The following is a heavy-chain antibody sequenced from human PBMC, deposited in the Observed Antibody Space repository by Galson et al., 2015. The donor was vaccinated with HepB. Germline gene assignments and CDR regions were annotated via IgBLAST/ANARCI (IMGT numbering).Heavy chain of an antibody. Sequence: SETLSLTCTVSGGSVGSGSYYWSWIRQPPGKGLEWIGYIYYSGSTNYNPSLKSRATISVDTSKNQFSLKLSSVTAADTAVYYCARDPEAAAAGFDYWGQGTLVTVSS. J-gene: IGHJ4*02. CDR3: ARDPEAAAAGFDY. CDR1: GGSVGSGSYY. V-gene: IGHV4-61*01. D-gene: IGHD6-13*01. CDR2: IYYSGST.